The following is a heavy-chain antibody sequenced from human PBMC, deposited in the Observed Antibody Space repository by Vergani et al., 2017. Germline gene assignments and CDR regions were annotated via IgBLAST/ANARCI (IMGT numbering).Heavy chain of an antibody. J-gene: IGHJ3*02. CDR3: ARPTGSGSELVDAFDI. CDR2: IYTSGST. D-gene: IGHD3-3*01. V-gene: IGHV4-61*02. CDR1: GGSISSGSYY. Sequence: QVQLQESGPGLVKPSQTLSLTCTVSGGSISSGSYYWSWIRQPAGKGLEWIGRIYTSGSTNYNPSLKSRVTISVDTSKNQFSLKLSSVTAADTAVYYCARPTGSGSELVDAFDIWGQGTMVTVSS.